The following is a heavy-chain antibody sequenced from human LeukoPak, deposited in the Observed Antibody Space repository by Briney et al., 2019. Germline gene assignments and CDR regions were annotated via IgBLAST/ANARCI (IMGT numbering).Heavy chain of an antibody. D-gene: IGHD3-10*01. J-gene: IGHJ4*02. V-gene: IGHV3-23*01. CDR1: GFTFSSYA. CDR2: ISGSGGST. Sequence: GGSLRLSCAASGFTFSSYAMSWVRQAPGKGLEWVSAISGSGGSTYYADSVKGRFTISRDNSKNTLYLQMNSLRAEDTAVYYCAKFPQYYYGSGSYSNYWGQGTLVTVSS. CDR3: AKFPQYYYGSGSYSNY.